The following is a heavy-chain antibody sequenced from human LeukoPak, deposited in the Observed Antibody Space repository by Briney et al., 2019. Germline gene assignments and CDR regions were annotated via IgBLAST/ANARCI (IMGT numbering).Heavy chain of an antibody. CDR2: ISGSGGST. V-gene: IGHV3-23*01. J-gene: IGHJ5*02. CDR3: AKARGIAVAGTALHH. D-gene: IGHD6-19*01. CDR1: GFTFSSYA. Sequence: GGSLRLSCAASGFTFSSYAVSWVRQAPGKGLEWVSAISGSGGSTYYADSVKGRFTISRDNAKNSLYLQMNSLRAEDTALYYCAKARGIAVAGTALHHWGQGTLVTVSS.